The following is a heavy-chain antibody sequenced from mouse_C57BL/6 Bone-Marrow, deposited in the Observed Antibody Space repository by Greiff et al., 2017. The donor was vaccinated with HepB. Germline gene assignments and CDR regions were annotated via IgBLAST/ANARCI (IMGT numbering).Heavy chain of an antibody. V-gene: IGHV5-12*01. J-gene: IGHJ4*01. CDR1: GFTFSDYY. CDR2: ISNGGGST. CDR3: ARNGLIRATEAMDY. D-gene: IGHD1-1*01. Sequence: EVMLVESGGGLVQPGGSLKLSCAASGFTFSDYYMYWVRQTPEKRLEWVAYISNGGGSTYYPDTVKGRFTISRDNAKNTLYLQMSRLESEATAMYYCARNGLIRATEAMDYWGQGTSVTVSS.